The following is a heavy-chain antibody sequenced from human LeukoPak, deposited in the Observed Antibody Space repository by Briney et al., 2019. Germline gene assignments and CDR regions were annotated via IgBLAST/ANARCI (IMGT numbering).Heavy chain of an antibody. D-gene: IGHD6-19*01. CDR3: AREVPAIAVAGSGVEWFDP. Sequence: GASVKVSCKASGYTSTGYYMHWVRQAPGQGLEWMGWINPNSGGTNYAQKFQGRVTMTRDTSISTAYMELSRLRSDDTAVYYCAREVPAIAVAGSGVEWFDPWGQGTLVTVSS. CDR1: GYTSTGYY. CDR2: INPNSGGT. V-gene: IGHV1-2*02. J-gene: IGHJ5*02.